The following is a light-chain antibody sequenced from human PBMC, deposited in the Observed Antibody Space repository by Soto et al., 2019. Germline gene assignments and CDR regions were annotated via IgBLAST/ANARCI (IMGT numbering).Light chain of an antibody. J-gene: IGLJ1*01. CDR1: SSDVGGYNY. V-gene: IGLV2-14*01. CDR2: EVS. Sequence: QSAVTQPACVSGSPGQSIAISCTGTSSDVGGYNYVSWYQQHPGKAPKLMISEVSNRPSGVSNRFSGSKSGNTASLTISGLQAEDEADYYCSSYTSSSTYVFGTGTKLTVL. CDR3: SSYTSSSTYV.